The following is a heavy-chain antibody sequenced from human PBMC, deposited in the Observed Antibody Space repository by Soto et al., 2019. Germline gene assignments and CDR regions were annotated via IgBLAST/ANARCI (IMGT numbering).Heavy chain of an antibody. CDR2: MNPNTGGT. CDR3: ARSHMGNGVHFGS. Sequence: QVQLVQPGVEVRNPGASVKVSCKASGYTFTSYDINWVRQATGHGLEWMGWMNPNTGGTGPIQKFQGRVTMTRDTYINTAYLELSSLTVEDTAVYYCARSHMGNGVHFGSWGQGTLVTVSS. V-gene: IGHV1-8*01. D-gene: IGHD7-27*01. J-gene: IGHJ4*02. CDR1: GYTFTSYD.